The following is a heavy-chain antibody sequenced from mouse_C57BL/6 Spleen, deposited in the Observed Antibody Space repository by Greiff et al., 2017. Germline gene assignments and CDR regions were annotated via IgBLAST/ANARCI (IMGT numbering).Heavy chain of an antibody. V-gene: IGHV5-17*01. CDR2: ISSGSSTI. CDR1: GFTFSDYG. Sequence: EVMLVESGGGLVKPGGSLKLSCAASGFTFSDYGMHWVRQAPEKGLEWVAYISSGSSTIYYADTVKGRFTISRDNAKNTLFLQMTSLRSEDTAMYYCARPGYYNEFAYWGQGTLVTVSA. D-gene: IGHD2-3*01. CDR3: ARPGYYNEFAY. J-gene: IGHJ3*01.